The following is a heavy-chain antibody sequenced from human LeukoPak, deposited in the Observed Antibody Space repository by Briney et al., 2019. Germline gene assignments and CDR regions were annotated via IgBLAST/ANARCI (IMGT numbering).Heavy chain of an antibody. D-gene: IGHD3-3*01. CDR2: IDSSSSTI. J-gene: IGHJ5*02. V-gene: IGHV3-48*01. Sequence: GGSLRLSCAVSGFPFTTYNMNWVRQAPGKGLEWVSYIDSSSSTIYYADPVKGRFTVSRDNAKNSLDLQMNSLRREDTAVYYCAKDAVSGAADPWGQGILVTVSS. CDR3: AKDAVSGAADP. CDR1: GFPFTTYN.